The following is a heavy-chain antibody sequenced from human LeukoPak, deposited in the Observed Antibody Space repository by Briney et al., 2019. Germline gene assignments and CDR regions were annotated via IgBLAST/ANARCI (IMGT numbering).Heavy chain of an antibody. CDR2: IIPIFGTA. Sequence: ASVKVSCKASGGTFSSSAISWVRQAPGQGLEWMGGIIPIFGTANYAQKFQGRVTITADESTSTAYMELSSLRSDDTAVYYCARVDEDGFDYWGQGTLVTVSS. J-gene: IGHJ4*02. CDR3: ARVDEDGFDY. CDR1: GGTFSSSA. V-gene: IGHV1-69*13.